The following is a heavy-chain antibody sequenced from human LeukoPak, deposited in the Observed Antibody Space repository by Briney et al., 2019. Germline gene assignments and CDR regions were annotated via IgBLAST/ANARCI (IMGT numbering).Heavy chain of an antibody. CDR2: IYYSGST. J-gene: IGHJ3*02. CDR3: ARVFGMYYYDSSGYPFDI. Sequence: KPSETLSLTCTVSGGSISSYYWSWIRQSPGKGLEWIAYIYYSGSTNYNPSLKSRITMSVDTSKSQFSLSLSSVTAADTAVYYCARVFGMYYYDSSGYPFDIWGQGTMVTVSS. V-gene: IGHV4-59*01. D-gene: IGHD3-22*01. CDR1: GGSISSYY.